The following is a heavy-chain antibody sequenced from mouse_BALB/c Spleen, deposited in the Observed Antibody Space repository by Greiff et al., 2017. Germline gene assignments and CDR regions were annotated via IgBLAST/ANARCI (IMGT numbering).Heavy chain of an antibody. V-gene: IGHV5-6-5*01. CDR2: ISSGGST. D-gene: IGHD4-1*01. J-gene: IGHJ2*01. CDR3: ARGGTGKDY. CDR1: GFTFSSYA. Sequence: EVKLVESGGGLVKPGGSLKLSCAASGFTFSSYAMSWVRQPPEKRLEWVASISSGGSTYYPDSVKGRFTISRDNARNILYLQMSSLRSEDTAMYYCARGGTGKDYWGQGTTLTVSA.